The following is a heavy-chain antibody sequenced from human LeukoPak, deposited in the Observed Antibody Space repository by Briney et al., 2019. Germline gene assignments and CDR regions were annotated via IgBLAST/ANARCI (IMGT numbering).Heavy chain of an antibody. Sequence: GGSLRLSCAVSGLTFSRYAMSWVRQAPGKGLEWVSAISESGSGTYYADSVKGRFTISRDNATNSLYLQMNSLRAEDTAVYYCARDVVRTGAFDIWGQGTMVTVSS. CDR2: ISESGSGT. V-gene: IGHV3-23*01. J-gene: IGHJ3*02. CDR3: ARDVVRTGAFDI. CDR1: GLTFSRYA.